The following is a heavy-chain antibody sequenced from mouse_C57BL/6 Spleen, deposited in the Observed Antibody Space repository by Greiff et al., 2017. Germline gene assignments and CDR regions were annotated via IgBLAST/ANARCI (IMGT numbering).Heavy chain of an antibody. CDR2: INPNNGGT. CDR1: GYTFTDYN. J-gene: IGHJ1*03. Sequence: VQLQQSGPELVKPGASVKMSCKASGYTFTDYNMHWVKQSHGKSLEWIGYINPNNGGTSYNQKFKGKATLTVNKSSSTAYMELRSLTSEDSAVYYCSRNYGSTDWYFDVWGKGTTVTVSS. V-gene: IGHV1-22*01. CDR3: SRNYGSTDWYFDV. D-gene: IGHD1-1*01.